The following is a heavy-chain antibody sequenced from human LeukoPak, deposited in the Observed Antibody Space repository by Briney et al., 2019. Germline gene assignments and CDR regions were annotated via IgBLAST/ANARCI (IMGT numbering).Heavy chain of an antibody. CDR3: AKDQADCGSGNDAFDI. J-gene: IGHJ3*02. Sequence: PGGSLRLSCAASGFTFSSYAMSWVRQAPGKGLEWVSAISGSGGSTYYADSVKGRFTISRDNSKNTLYLQMNSLRAEDTAVYYCAKDQADCGSGNDAFDIWGQGTMVTVSS. CDR1: GFTFSSYA. D-gene: IGHD3-10*01. V-gene: IGHV3-23*01. CDR2: ISGSGGST.